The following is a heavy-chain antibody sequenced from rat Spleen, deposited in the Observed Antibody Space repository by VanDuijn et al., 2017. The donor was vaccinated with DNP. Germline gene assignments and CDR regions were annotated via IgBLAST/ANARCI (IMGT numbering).Heavy chain of an antibody. J-gene: IGHJ4*01. CDR3: TRDLPGYKMGYAMDA. V-gene: IGHV5-46*01. D-gene: IGHD1-4*01. CDR2: ISTHGGST. CDR1: GFTFSSFP. Sequence: EVQLVESGGGLVQPGRSMKLSCAASGFTFSSFPMAWVRQAPTKGLEWVATISTHGGSTYYRDSVKGRFTISRDNAKSTLYLQMNSLRSEDTANYYCTRDLPGYKMGYAMDAWGQGTSVTVSS.